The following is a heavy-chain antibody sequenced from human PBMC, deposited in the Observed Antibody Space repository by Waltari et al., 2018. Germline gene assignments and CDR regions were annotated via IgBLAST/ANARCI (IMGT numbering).Heavy chain of an antibody. D-gene: IGHD6-19*01. J-gene: IGHJ4*02. CDR2: INAGASDT. V-gene: IGHV5-51*01. Sequence: EVQLVQSGAEVKKPGESLKISCKSSGYSFTSYWIGWVRQMPGKGLEWMGFINAGASDTRYSPAFKGQVTISVDKSISTAYLQWSTVKASDTAMYFCAREKGFSSGNFDFWGQGTLVTVSS. CDR1: GYSFTSYW. CDR3: AREKGFSSGNFDF.